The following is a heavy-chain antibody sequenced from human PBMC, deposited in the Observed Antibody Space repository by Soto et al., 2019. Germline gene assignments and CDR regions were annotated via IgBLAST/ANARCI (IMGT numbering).Heavy chain of an antibody. J-gene: IGHJ6*02. V-gene: IGHV4-31*03. CDR2: IYYSGST. Sequence: SETLSLTCTVSGGSISSGGYYWSWIRQHPGKGLEWIGYIYYSGSTYYNPSLKSRVTISVDTSKNQFSLKLSSVTAADTAVYYCARTVATSRYWAYYYYYGMDFWGQGTTVTVSS. CDR3: ARTVATSRYWAYYYYYGMDF. D-gene: IGHD5-12*01. CDR1: GGSISSGGYY.